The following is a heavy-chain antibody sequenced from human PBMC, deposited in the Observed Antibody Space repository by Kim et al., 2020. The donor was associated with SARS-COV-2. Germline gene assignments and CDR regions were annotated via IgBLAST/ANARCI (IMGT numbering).Heavy chain of an antibody. V-gene: IGHV4-39*07. D-gene: IGHD3-3*01. J-gene: IGHJ4*02. CDR2: IYYSGST. Sequence: SETLSLTCTVSGGSISSSSYYWGWIRQPPGKGLEWIGSIYYSGSTYYNPSLKSRVTISVDTSKNQFSLKLSSVTAADTAVYYCASQSRVLRFLEWSTYYFDYWGQGTLVTVSS. CDR3: ASQSRVLRFLEWSTYYFDY. CDR1: GGSISSSSYY.